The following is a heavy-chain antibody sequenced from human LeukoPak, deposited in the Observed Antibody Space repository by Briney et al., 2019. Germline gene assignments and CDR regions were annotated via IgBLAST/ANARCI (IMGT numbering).Heavy chain of an antibody. CDR2: IYTSGST. CDR1: GGSISSGSYY. V-gene: IGHV4-61*02. CDR3: ARDTMIAAAGARYYYYYMDV. J-gene: IGHJ6*03. Sequence: SQTLSLTCTVSGGSISSGSYYWSWIRQPAGKGLEWIGRIYTSGSTNYNPSLKSRVTISVDTSKNQFSLKLSSVTAADTAVYYCARDTMIAAAGARYYYYYMDVWGKGTTVTISS. D-gene: IGHD6-13*01.